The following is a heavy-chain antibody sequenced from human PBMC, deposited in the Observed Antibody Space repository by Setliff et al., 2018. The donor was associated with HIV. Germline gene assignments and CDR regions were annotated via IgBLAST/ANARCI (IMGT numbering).Heavy chain of an antibody. CDR3: TSDRPYSSGWYRLDY. J-gene: IGHJ4*02. CDR1: GFTFSTYT. D-gene: IGHD6-19*01. Sequence: GGSLRLSCAASGFTFSTYTMNWVRQAPGKGLEWVSFITPTSSFLKYADSVKGRFTISRDDSKSIAYLQMKSLKTEDTAVYYCTSDRPYSSGWYRLDYWGQGTLVTVSS. V-gene: IGHV3-21*03. CDR2: ITPTSSFL.